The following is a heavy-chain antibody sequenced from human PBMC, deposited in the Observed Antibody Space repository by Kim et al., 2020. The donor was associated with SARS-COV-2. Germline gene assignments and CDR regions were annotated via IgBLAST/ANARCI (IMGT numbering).Heavy chain of an antibody. J-gene: IGHJ4*02. D-gene: IGHD6-19*01. CDR1: GFTFSNAW. CDR3: TTGPPVAVAGKLACVY. CDR2: IKSKTDGGTT. Sequence: GGSLRLSCAASGFTFSNAWMSWVRQAPGKGLEWVGRIKSKTDGGTTDYAAPVKGRFTISRDDSKNTLYLQMNSLKTEDTAVYYCTTGPPVAVAGKLACVYWGQGTLVTVSS. V-gene: IGHV3-15*01.